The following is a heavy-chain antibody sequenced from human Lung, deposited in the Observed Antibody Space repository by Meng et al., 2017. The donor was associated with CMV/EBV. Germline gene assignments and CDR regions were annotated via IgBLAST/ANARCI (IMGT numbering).Heavy chain of an antibody. CDR2: INHSGST. J-gene: IGHJ4*02. Sequence: SXTXSLXXAVYGGSFSGYYWSWIRQPPGKGLEWIGEINHSGSTNYNPSLKSRVTISVDTSKNQFSLKLSTVTAADTAVYYCARGRPKAVPAGGYFDYWGQGTXVTVSS. D-gene: IGHD2-2*01. CDR3: ARGRPKAVPAGGYFDY. V-gene: IGHV4-34*01. CDR1: GGSFSGYY.